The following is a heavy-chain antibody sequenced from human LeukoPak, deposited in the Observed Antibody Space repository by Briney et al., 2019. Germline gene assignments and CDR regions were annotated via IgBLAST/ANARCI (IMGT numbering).Heavy chain of an antibody. CDR3: ARGSSGYSYGPTGPVPDAFDI. CDR2: INPNSGGT. V-gene: IGHV1-2*02. CDR1: GYTFTGYY. J-gene: IGHJ3*02. Sequence: ASVKVSCKASGYTFTGYYMHWVRQAPGQGLEWMGWINPNSGGTNYAQKFQGRVTMTRDTSISTAYMELSRLRSDDTAVYYCARGSSGYSYGPTGPVPDAFDIWGQGTMVTVSS. D-gene: IGHD5-18*01.